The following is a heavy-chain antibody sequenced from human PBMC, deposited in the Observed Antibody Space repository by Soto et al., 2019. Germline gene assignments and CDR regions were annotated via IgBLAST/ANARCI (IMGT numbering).Heavy chain of an antibody. D-gene: IGHD2-2*01. Sequence: GSLRLSCAASGFTFSDHSMNWVRQAPGKGLEWLSFIRSKGYGGTTESAASVRGRFITTRDDSKSIAYLQMNSLKTEDTAVYYCASLTSWSQEYYYGMDVWGQGTTVTVSS. V-gene: IGHV3-49*04. J-gene: IGHJ6*02. CDR3: ASLTSWSQEYYYGMDV. CDR1: GFTFSDHS. CDR2: IRSKGYGGTT.